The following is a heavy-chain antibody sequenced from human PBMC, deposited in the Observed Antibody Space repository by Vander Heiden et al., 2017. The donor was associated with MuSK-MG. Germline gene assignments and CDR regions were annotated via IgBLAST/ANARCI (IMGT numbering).Heavy chain of an antibody. V-gene: IGHV4-59*01. CDR1: GGSISSYY. D-gene: IGHD3-3*01. CDR3: ARDSGCWSGYYNYYYYYGMDV. J-gene: IGHJ6*02. Sequence: QVQLQESGPGLVKPSETLSLTCTVAGGSISSYYWSWIRQPPGKGLEWIGYIYYSGSTNYNPSLKSRVTISVDTSKNQFSLKLSSVTAADTAVYYCARDSGCWSGYYNYYYYYGMDVWGQGTTVTVAS. CDR2: IYYSGST.